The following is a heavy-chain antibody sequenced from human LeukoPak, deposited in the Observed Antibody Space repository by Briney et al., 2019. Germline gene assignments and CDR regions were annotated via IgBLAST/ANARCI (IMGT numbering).Heavy chain of an antibody. V-gene: IGHV5-51*01. J-gene: IGHJ3*02. CDR1: GYSFTSYW. CDR3: ARRDYSNYDDAFDI. Sequence: GESLKISCKGSGYSFTSYWIGWVRQMPGKGLEWMGIIYPGDSDTRYSPSFQGQVTTSADESISTAYLQWSSLKASDTAMYYCARRDYSNYDDAFDIWGQGTMVTVSS. D-gene: IGHD4-4*01. CDR2: IYPGDSDT.